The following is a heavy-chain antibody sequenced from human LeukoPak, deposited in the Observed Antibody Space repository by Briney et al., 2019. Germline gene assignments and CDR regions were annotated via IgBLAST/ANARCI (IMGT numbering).Heavy chain of an antibody. Sequence: SQTLSLTCTVSGGSISSGGYYWSWIRQHPGKGLEWIGYIYYSGSTYYNPSLKSRVTISVDTSKNQFSLKLSSVTAADTAVYYCARVGAVTTVVTMYYLDYWGQGTLVTVSS. CDR3: ARVGAVTTVVTMYYLDY. D-gene: IGHD4-23*01. CDR1: GGSISSGGYY. CDR2: IYYSGST. J-gene: IGHJ4*02. V-gene: IGHV4-31*03.